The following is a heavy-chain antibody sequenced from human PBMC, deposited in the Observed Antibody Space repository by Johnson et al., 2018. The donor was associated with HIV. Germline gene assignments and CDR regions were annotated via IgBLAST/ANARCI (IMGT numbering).Heavy chain of an antibody. V-gene: IGHV3-30*14. CDR2: ISYDGRNK. CDR3: ARGGHCGGDCAGAKQALDI. J-gene: IGHJ3*02. Sequence: QVQLVESGGGVVQPGGSLRLSCAASGFTFSSYAVHWVRQAPGKGLEWVAVISYDGRNKYYADSVKGRFTISRDNSKNTVLLQMNSLRVEDTAVYYCARGGHCGGDCAGAKQALDIWGQGTRVTVSS. CDR1: GFTFSSYA. D-gene: IGHD2-21*01.